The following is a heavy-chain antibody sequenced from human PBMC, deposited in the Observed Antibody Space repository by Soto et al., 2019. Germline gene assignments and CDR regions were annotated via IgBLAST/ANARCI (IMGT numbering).Heavy chain of an antibody. D-gene: IGHD5-12*01. CDR3: ARDAGRARYSGYGPTQYYYYGMDV. CDR1: GGTFSSYA. Sequence: GASVKGSCKASGGTFSSYAISWVRQAPGQGLEWMGGIIPIFGTANYAQKFQGRVTITADESTSTAYMELSSLRSEDTAVYYCARDAGRARYSGYGPTQYYYYGMDVWGQGTTVTVSS. J-gene: IGHJ6*02. CDR2: IIPIFGTA. V-gene: IGHV1-69*13.